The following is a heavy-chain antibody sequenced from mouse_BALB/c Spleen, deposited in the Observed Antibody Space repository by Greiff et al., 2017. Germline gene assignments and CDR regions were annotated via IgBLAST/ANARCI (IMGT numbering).Heavy chain of an antibody. J-gene: IGHJ1*01. Sequence: VQLQQSGPELVKPGASVRISCKASGYTFTSYYIHWVKQRPGQGLEWIGWIYPGNVNTKYNEKFKGKATLTADKSSSTAYMQLSSLTSEDSVVYFCARGGYDWYFDVWGAGTTVTVSS. CDR3: ARGGYDWYFDV. CDR2: IYPGNVNT. D-gene: IGHD2-2*01. CDR1: GYTFTSYY. V-gene: IGHV1S56*01.